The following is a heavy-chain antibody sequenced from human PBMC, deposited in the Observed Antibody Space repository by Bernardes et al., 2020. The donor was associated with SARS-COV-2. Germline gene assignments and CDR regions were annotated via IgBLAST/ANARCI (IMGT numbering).Heavy chain of an antibody. J-gene: IGHJ6*02. V-gene: IGHV3-7*03. CDR2: IKYDGSET. CDR1: GFSFPGYW. CDR3: AREDWFYHGSGRNYYNGMDV. D-gene: IGHD3-10*01. Sequence: GGSLRLSCAASGFSFPGYWMSWVRQAPGKGLEWVANIKYDGSETYYMDSVKGRFTISRDNAKNSLYLQMNSLRAEDTAVYYCAREDWFYHGSGRNYYNGMDVWGQGTTVTVSS.